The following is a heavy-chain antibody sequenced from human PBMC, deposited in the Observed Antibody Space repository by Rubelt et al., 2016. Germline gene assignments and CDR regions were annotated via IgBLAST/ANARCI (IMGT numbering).Heavy chain of an antibody. CDR3: GRVGAASYFDY. Sequence: VQLVESGGELIQPGVSLRLSCAASGFTFRNHGMHWVRQAPGKGLEWVAVIWYDGSNKYYAESVKGRFTISRDNSKNTVLLQINSLGGECTSVYYGGRVGAASYFDYWGEGTVVIVSS. V-gene: IGHV3-33*03. CDR1: GFTFRNHG. CDR2: IWYDGSNK. D-gene: IGHD4/OR15-4a*01. J-gene: IGHJ4*02.